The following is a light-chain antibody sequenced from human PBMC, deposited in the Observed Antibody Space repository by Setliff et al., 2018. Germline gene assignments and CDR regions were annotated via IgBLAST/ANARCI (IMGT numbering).Light chain of an antibody. J-gene: IGLJ2*01. CDR2: DVN. CDR1: SSDVGGYKY. Sequence: QSALAQPASASGSPGQSITISCTGTSSDVGGYKYVSWYQQHPGKAPRLMIYDVNKQPSGVSYRFSGSKSGNTATLTISGLQAEDEADYYCSSYTSSTTWIFGGGTKVTVL. V-gene: IGLV2-14*03. CDR3: SSYTSSTTWI.